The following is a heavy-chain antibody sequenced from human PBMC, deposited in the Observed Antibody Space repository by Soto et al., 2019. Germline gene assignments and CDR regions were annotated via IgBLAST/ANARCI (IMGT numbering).Heavy chain of an antibody. D-gene: IGHD3-9*01. J-gene: IGHJ3*02. CDR1: GYTFTGYY. CDR2: INPNSGGT. CDR3: ATSPLRYFDWSRPEAAFDI. Sequence: QVQLVQSGAEVKKPGASVKVSCKASGYTFTGYYMHWVRQAPGQGLEWMGWINPNSGGTNYAQKFQGRVTMTRDTSISTAYMELSRLRSDDTAVYYCATSPLRYFDWSRPEAAFDIWGQGTMVTVSS. V-gene: IGHV1-2*02.